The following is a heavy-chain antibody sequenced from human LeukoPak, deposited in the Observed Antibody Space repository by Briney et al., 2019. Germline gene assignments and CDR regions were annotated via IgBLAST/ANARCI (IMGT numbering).Heavy chain of an antibody. V-gene: IGHV4-34*01. CDR3: ARVLSIVVVPGATFWFDP. D-gene: IGHD2-2*01. J-gene: IGHJ5*02. CDR1: GGSFSGYY. Sequence: PSDTLSLTCAVYGGSFSGYYWSWIRQPPGKGLHWIGDVNHSGSTNYNPSLKSRVNITVDTSKNQFSLRLTSGTAADTAVYHCARVLSIVVVPGATFWFDPWGQGNLVTVSS. CDR2: VNHSGST.